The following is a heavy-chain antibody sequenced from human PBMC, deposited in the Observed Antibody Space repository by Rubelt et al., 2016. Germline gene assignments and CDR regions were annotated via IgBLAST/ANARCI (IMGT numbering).Heavy chain of an antibody. V-gene: IGHV4-34*01. CDR2: IYYTGTT. D-gene: IGHD3-10*01. CDR3: ARPRGVGSYLEYFDS. J-gene: IGHJ5*01. Sequence: QVQLQQWGAGLLKPSETLSLTCAVYGGSFSGYYWSWIRQPPGKGPEWIGSIYYTGTTQYNPSLKSRFTISVDMSKNQISLKLSSVTAADTAVFYCARPRGVGSYLEYFDSWGQGTLVTVSS. CDR1: GGSFSGYY.